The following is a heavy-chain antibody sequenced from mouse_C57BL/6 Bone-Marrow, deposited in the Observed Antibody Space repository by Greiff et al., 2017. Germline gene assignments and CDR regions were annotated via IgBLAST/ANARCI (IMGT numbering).Heavy chain of an antibody. CDR3: ARGPYYYGSSYMYYFDY. J-gene: IGHJ2*01. Sequence: VKLMESGAELMKPGASVKLSCKATGYTFTGYWIEWVKQRPGHGLEWIGEILPGSGSTNYNEKFKGKATFTADTSSNTAYMQLSSLTTEDSAIYYCARGPYYYGSSYMYYFDYWGQGTTLTVSS. CDR2: ILPGSGST. D-gene: IGHD1-1*01. V-gene: IGHV1-9*01. CDR1: GYTFTGYW.